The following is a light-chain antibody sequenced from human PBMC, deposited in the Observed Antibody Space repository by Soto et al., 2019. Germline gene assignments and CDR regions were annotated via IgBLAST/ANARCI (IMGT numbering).Light chain of an antibody. CDR3: QQYYSTPLT. Sequence: IVRTYAAECQSVALGGRATINCKSSQSVFYSSNNKNYLAWYQQKPGQPPKLLIYWASTRESGVPDRFSGSGSGTDFTLTISSLQAEDVAVYYCQQYYSTPLTFGGGTKVDIK. J-gene: IGKJ4*01. CDR2: WAS. V-gene: IGKV4-1*01. CDR1: QSVFYSSNNKNY.